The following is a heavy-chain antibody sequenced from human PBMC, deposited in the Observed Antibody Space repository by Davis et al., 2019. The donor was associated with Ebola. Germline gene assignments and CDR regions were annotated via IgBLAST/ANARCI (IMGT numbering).Heavy chain of an antibody. D-gene: IGHD1-26*01. CDR2: ISYDGSTE. Sequence: GEFLKISCAASGFTFSSYAIHWVRQAPGKGLDWVAVISYDGSTEYYADSVRGRFTISRDNSKNTLYLQMNSLRAEDTALYYCARDRKGGGRPPWAFHIWGQGTMVTVSS. V-gene: IGHV3-30-3*01. CDR1: GFTFSSYA. J-gene: IGHJ3*02. CDR3: ARDRKGGGRPPWAFHI.